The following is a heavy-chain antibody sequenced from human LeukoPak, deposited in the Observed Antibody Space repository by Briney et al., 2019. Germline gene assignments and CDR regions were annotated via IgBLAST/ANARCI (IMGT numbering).Heavy chain of an antibody. V-gene: IGHV4-39*01. Sequence: KPSEPLSLTCTVSGGSISSSSYYWGWIRQPPGKGLEWIGSIYYSGNTYYNPSLKSRVTISVDTSKNQFSLKLSSVTAADTAVYYCARLFSSSWYRGAFDLWGQGTMVTVSS. J-gene: IGHJ3*01. CDR2: IYYSGNT. CDR3: ARLFSSSWYRGAFDL. CDR1: GGSISSSSYY. D-gene: IGHD6-13*01.